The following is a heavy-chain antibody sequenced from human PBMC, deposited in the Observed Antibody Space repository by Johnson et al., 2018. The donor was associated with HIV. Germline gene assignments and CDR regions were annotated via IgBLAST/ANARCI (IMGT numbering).Heavy chain of an antibody. V-gene: IGHV3-33*01. CDR3: ERAQVLPDDAFDL. CDR2: IRYDGSNK. J-gene: IGHJ3*01. Sequence: QVQLVESGGNVVQPGRSQRLSCAASGFTFSSYGMHWVRQAPGKGLEWVAFIRYDGSNKYYADSVKGRFTISRDNSKNTLYLQMNSLRAEDTAVYYCERAQVLPDDAFDLWGQGIKVTVSS. CDR1: GFTFSSYG. D-gene: IGHD2-2*01.